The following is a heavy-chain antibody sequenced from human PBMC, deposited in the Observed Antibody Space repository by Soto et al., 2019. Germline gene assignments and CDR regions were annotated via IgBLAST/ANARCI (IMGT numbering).Heavy chain of an antibody. V-gene: IGHV4-39*01. CDR1: GGSISSSSYY. D-gene: IGHD2-15*01. CDR2: IYYSGST. CDR3: ASPSPRYCSGGSCLEFPDAFDI. Sequence: SETLSLTCTVSGGSISSSSYYWGWIRQPPGKGLEWIGSIYYSGSTYYNPSLKSRVTISVDTSKNQFSLKLSSVTAADTAVYYCASPSPRYCSGGSCLEFPDAFDIWGQGTMVTVSS. J-gene: IGHJ3*02.